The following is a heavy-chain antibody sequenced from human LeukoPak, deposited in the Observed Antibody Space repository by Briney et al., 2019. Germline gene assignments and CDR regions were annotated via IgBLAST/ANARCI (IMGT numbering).Heavy chain of an antibody. CDR2: ISSSSSYI. J-gene: IGHJ3*02. D-gene: IGHD3-22*01. CDR3: AREGYYDSSGYLDAFDI. V-gene: IGHV3-21*01. CDR1: GFTSSSYS. Sequence: GGSLRLSCAASGFTSSSYSMNWVRQAPGKGLEWVSSISSSSSYIYYADSVKGRFTISRDNAKNSLYLQMNSLRADDTAVYYCAREGYYDSSGYLDAFDIWGQGTMVTVSS.